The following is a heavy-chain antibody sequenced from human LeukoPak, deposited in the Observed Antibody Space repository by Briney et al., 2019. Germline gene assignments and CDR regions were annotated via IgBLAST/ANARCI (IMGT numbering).Heavy chain of an antibody. Sequence: GGSLRLSCAASGFTFSSYSMNWVRQAPGKGLEWVSSISSGSSYIYYADSVKGRFTISRDNAKNSLYLQMNSLRAEDTAVYYCARTYGSGSLDYGGQGTLVTVSS. CDR3: ARTYGSGSLDY. CDR2: ISSGSSYI. D-gene: IGHD2-15*01. V-gene: IGHV3-21*01. J-gene: IGHJ4*02. CDR1: GFTFSSYS.